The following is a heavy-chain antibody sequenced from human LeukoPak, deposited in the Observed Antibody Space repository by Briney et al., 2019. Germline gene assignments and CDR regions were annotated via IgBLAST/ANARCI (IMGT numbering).Heavy chain of an antibody. Sequence: PGGSLRLSCAASGFTFSSYGMHWVRQAPGKGLEWVAVISYDGSNKYYADSVKGRFTISRDNSKNTLYLQMNSLRAEDTAVYYCAKDLWWYDYWGQGTLDTVSS. J-gene: IGHJ4*02. D-gene: IGHD2-15*01. CDR2: ISYDGSNK. CDR3: AKDLWWYDY. V-gene: IGHV3-30*18. CDR1: GFTFSSYG.